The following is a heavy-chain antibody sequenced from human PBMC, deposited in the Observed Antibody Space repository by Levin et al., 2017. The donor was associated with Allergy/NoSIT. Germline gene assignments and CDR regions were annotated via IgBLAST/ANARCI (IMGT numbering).Heavy chain of an antibody. CDR2: IRNKAHGGTT. CDR3: ARGGPPNYDYNWGSYRDGYFDY. V-gene: IGHV3-49*04. D-gene: IGHD3-16*02. J-gene: IGHJ4*02. CDR1: GFTFGDYA. Sequence: RAGGSLRLSCTGSGFTFGDYAMSWVRQAPGKGLEWVGFIRNKAHGGTTEYAAAVKGRLTISREDAKSIAYLQMNSLKTEDTAVYFCARGGPPNYDYNWGSYRDGYFDYWGQGTLVTVSS.